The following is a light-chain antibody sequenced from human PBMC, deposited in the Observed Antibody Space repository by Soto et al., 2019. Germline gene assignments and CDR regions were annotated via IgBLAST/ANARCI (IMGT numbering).Light chain of an antibody. CDR3: CSYAGNTTWV. V-gene: IGLV2-23*01. CDR1: SYDLGSYKL. J-gene: IGLJ3*02. Sequence: QSALTQPASVSGSPGQSITISCTGTSYDLGSYKLVSWYQQHPGKAPRLMIYEGTKRPSGVPDRFSGSKSGNTASLTISGLQADDEADYYCCSYAGNTTWVFGGGTKLTVL. CDR2: EGT.